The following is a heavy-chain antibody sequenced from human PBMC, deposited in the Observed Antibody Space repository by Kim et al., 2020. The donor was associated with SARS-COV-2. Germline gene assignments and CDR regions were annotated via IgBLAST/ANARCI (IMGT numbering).Heavy chain of an antibody. Sequence: GGSLRLSCAASGFTFSSYAMHWVRQAPGKGLEWVAVISYDGSNKYYADSVKGRFTISRDNSKNTLYLQMNSLRAEDTAVYYCARDVDTAMVPDYWGQGTL. CDR1: GFTFSSYA. J-gene: IGHJ4*02. CDR2: ISYDGSNK. D-gene: IGHD5-18*01. CDR3: ARDVDTAMVPDY. V-gene: IGHV3-30-3*01.